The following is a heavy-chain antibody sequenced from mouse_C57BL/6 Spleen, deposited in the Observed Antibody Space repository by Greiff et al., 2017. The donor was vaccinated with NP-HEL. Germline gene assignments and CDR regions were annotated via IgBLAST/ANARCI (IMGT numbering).Heavy chain of an antibody. J-gene: IGHJ2*01. V-gene: IGHV1-64*01. D-gene: IGHD3-2*02. CDR2: IHPYSGST. CDR1: GYTFTSYW. Sequence: VQLQQPGAELVKPGASVKLSCKASGYTFTSYWMHWVKQRPGQGLEWIGMIHPYSGSTNYNEKFKSKATLTVDKSSSTAYMQLSSLTSEDAAVYYCASGDSSGYGYWGQGTTLTVSS. CDR3: ASGDSSGYGY.